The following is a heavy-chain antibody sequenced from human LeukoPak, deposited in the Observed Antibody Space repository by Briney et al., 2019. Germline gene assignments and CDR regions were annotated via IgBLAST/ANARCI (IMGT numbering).Heavy chain of an antibody. V-gene: IGHV2-5*01. J-gene: IGHJ4*02. Sequence: ESGPTLVKPTQPLTLTCTFFGFSLSTRGVGVGWIRQPPGKALEWLALIYWNDDKRYSPSLRSRLTIAKDTSKNQVVLTMTNVDLVDTATYYCAHRPRNERYFDFWGQGALVTVSS. CDR2: IYWNDDK. CDR3: AHRPRNERYFDF. D-gene: IGHD1-1*01. CDR1: GFSLSTRGVG.